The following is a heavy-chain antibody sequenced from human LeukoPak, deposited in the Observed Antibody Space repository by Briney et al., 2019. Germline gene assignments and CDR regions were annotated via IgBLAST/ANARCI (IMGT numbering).Heavy chain of an antibody. V-gene: IGHV5-51*01. J-gene: IGHJ4*02. CDR1: GYSFTSYW. CDR3: ARQTTYYDSSGYYQIDY. CDR2: IYPGDSDT. D-gene: IGHD3-22*01. Sequence: GESLKISCKGSGYSFTSYWIGWVRQMPGKGLEWMGIIYPGDSDTRYSPSFQGQVTISADKSISTACLQWSSLKASDTAMYYCARQTTYYDSSGYYQIDYWGQGTLVTVSS.